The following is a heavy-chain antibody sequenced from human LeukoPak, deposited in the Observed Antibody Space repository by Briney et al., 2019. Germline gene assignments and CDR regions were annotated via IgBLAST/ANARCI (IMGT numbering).Heavy chain of an antibody. Sequence: PSETLSLTCSVSGGSITNINYYWGWIRQPPGKGLEWIGDIYYTGRTYYSPSLKSRVTISIDTSKNQFSLKLTSVTAADTAVYYCVRHRDVTTNAFDVWGQGTVVPVSS. CDR3: VRHRDVTTNAFDV. J-gene: IGHJ3*01. D-gene: IGHD4-17*01. V-gene: IGHV4-39*01. CDR1: GGSITNINYY. CDR2: IYYTGRT.